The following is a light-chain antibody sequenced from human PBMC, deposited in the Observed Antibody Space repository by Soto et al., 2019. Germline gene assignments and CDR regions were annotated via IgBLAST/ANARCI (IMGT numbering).Light chain of an antibody. CDR3: LQCVTAPLT. Sequence: EIVLTQSPGTLSLSPGERATLSCRASQSVSKNYLAWYQHKPGQAPRLLIDDASNRATGIPDRFSGSGSGTDFTLTISSLEPEDSAVYYCLQCVTAPLTFGQGTKVEIK. CDR1: QSVSKNY. J-gene: IGKJ1*01. V-gene: IGKV3-20*01. CDR2: DAS.